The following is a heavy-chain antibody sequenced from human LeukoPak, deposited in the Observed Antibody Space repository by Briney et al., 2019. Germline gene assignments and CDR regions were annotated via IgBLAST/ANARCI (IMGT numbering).Heavy chain of an antibody. Sequence: SETLSLTYTVSGGSISSSSYYWGWIRQPPGKGLEWIGSIYYSGSTYYNPSLKSRVTISVDTSKNQFSLKLSSVTAADTAVYYCARHLDGVAGVYFDYWGQGTLVTVSS. CDR1: GGSISSSSYY. J-gene: IGHJ4*02. D-gene: IGHD6-19*01. CDR3: ARHLDGVAGVYFDY. CDR2: IYYSGST. V-gene: IGHV4-39*01.